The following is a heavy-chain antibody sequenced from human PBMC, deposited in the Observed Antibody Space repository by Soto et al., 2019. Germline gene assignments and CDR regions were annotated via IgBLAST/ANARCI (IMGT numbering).Heavy chain of an antibody. CDR1: GYTFTSYD. CDR2: MNPNSGNT. J-gene: IGHJ6*02. V-gene: IGHV1-8*01. Sequence: ASVTVSCKASGYTFTSYDINWVRQATGQGLEWMGWMNPNSGNTGYAQKFQGRVTMTRNTSISTAYMELSSLRSEDTAVYYCARDLYYDFWSGQNSYYGMDVWGQGTTVTVSS. D-gene: IGHD3-3*01. CDR3: ARDLYYDFWSGQNSYYGMDV.